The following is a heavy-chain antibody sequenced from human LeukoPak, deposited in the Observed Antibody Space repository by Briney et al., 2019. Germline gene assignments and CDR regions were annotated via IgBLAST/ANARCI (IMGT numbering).Heavy chain of an antibody. D-gene: IGHD4-23*01. V-gene: IGHV4-39*07. Sequence: PSETLSLTCTVSGGYIITSGDYWGWIRQPPGKGLEWIGSIYYTGVTSTDPFFRSRMSISVDTSKNQFSLNLTSVTVADAAVPYCARERSSSGGHSWFDPWGQGTLVTVSS. J-gene: IGHJ5*02. CDR1: GGYIITSGDY. CDR3: ARERSSSGGHSWFDP. CDR2: IYYTGVT.